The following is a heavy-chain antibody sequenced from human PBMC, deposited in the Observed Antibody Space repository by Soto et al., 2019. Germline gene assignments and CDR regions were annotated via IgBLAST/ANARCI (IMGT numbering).Heavy chain of an antibody. D-gene: IGHD6-13*01. CDR3: AREMSRTWYGRGDAIDV. V-gene: IGHV3-48*02. Sequence: EVQVVESGGGLVQPGGSLRLSCAASGFTFSSYSMNWVRQAPGKGLEWVSYITSSSGTIQYADSVKGRFTISRDNAKKSLYLEMSSLRDEVTAVDYCAREMSRTWYGRGDAIDVWVQWTTVTVSS. CDR1: GFTFSSYS. CDR2: ITSSSGTI. J-gene: IGHJ6*02.